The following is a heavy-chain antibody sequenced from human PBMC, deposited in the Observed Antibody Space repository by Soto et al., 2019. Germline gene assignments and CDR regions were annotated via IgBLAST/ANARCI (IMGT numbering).Heavy chain of an antibody. CDR3: VREGHCITTSCDGNWFDP. Sequence: EVQLVESGGGLVQPGGSLRLSCAASGFTFSTYWMHWIRQVPGKGLEWVSRINSDASHTYYADSVQGRFTIPRDNAKKTLHLERNSLRAEDMAVYYCVREGHCITTSCDGNWFDPWGQGTLVTVSS. J-gene: IGHJ5*02. V-gene: IGHV3-74*01. D-gene: IGHD2-2*01. CDR2: INSDASHT. CDR1: GFTFSTYW.